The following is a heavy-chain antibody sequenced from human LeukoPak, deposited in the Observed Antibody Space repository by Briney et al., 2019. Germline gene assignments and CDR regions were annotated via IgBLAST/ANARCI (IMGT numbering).Heavy chain of an antibody. Sequence: SGTLSLTCGVSGGSITTTNFWSWVRQAPGQGLEWIGEISLSGLTNYNSSLSSRVTISLDRAKNHLSLNLRSVTAADTAIYYCTRENGAFSPFGFWGQGTLVTVSS. CDR3: TRENGAFSPFGF. CDR1: GGSITTTNF. CDR2: ISLSGLT. D-gene: IGHD2-8*01. J-gene: IGHJ4*02. V-gene: IGHV4-4*02.